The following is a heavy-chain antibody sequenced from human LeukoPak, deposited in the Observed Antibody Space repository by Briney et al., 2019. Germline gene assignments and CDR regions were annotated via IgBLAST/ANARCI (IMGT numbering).Heavy chain of an antibody. CDR1: GFPFIEYS. CDR3: ARDQNYAFDN. CDR2: IGSDSGNT. Sequence: PGRSLRLSCTASGFPFIEYSMNWARQAPGKGMEWISYIGSDSGNTKYADSVRGRFTIYAANTKNSLYLKMNGVRVEDTAVYYCARDQNYAFDNWGQGTLISVAS. D-gene: IGHD1-7*01. V-gene: IGHV3-48*04. J-gene: IGHJ4*02.